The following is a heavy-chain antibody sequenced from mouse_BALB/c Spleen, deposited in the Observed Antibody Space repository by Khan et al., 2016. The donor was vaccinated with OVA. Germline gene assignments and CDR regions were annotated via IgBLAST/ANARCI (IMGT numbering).Heavy chain of an antibody. CDR1: GYTFTDYY. CDR3: TRSGIGSFAF. Sequence: QVQLKQSGAELARPGASVKLSCKASGYTFTDYYINWVKQRTGQGLEWIGDIYPGNGNTYYNENFKGKATLTADKSSSTAFMHLSSLTSEDSAVYFCTRSGIGSFAFWCQGTLVTVSA. CDR2: IYPGNGNT. V-gene: IGHV1-77*01. J-gene: IGHJ3*01. D-gene: IGHD2-14*01.